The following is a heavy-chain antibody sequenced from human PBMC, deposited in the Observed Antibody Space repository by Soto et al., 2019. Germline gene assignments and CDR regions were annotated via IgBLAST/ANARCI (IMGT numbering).Heavy chain of an antibody. CDR2: IYYSGST. J-gene: IGHJ6*02. D-gene: IGHD3-3*01. CDR1: GGSISSGDYY. Sequence: QVQLQESGPGLVKPSQTLSLTCTVSGGSISSGDYYWSWIRQPPGKGLEWIGYIYYSGSTYYNPSLQSRASISVDTSKNHVSLKLSSVTAADTAVYYCAAIWSGYYSSYYGMDVWGQGTTVTVSS. CDR3: AAIWSGYYSSYYGMDV. V-gene: IGHV4-30-4*01.